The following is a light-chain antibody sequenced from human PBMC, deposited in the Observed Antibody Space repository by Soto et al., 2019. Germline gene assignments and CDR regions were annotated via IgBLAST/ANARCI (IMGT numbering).Light chain of an antibody. Sequence: EIVMTQSPATLSVSPGERATLSCRASQSVSSNLAWYQQKPGQAPRLLIYGASTRATGIPARFSGSGSWTEFTLPISSLQSEEFAVYYCQQYNNWPPWTFGQGTKVEIK. J-gene: IGKJ1*01. CDR3: QQYNNWPPWT. CDR1: QSVSSN. CDR2: GAS. V-gene: IGKV3-15*01.